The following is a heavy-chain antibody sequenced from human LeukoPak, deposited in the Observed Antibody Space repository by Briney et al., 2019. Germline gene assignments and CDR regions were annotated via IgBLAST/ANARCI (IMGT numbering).Heavy chain of an antibody. CDR3: ARESIAVAARAFDI. CDR2: INQDGSEK. CDR1: GFTFSSFY. V-gene: IGHV3-7*01. D-gene: IGHD6-19*01. Sequence: GGSLRLSCVVSGFTFSSFYMNWVRQAPGKGLEWVANINQDGSEKYYVDSVEGRFTISRDNAKNSLYLHINSLRAEDTAVYYCARESIAVAARAFDIWGQGTMVTVSS. J-gene: IGHJ3*02.